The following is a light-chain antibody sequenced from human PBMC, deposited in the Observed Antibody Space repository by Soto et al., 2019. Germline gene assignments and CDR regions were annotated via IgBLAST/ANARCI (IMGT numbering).Light chain of an antibody. V-gene: IGKV1-5*03. Sequence: DIQMTQSPSTLSASVGDRVTITCRASQSISSWLAWYQQKPGKAPKLLIYKASSLESGVPSRFSGSGSGTECTLTISSLQPDDVATYYCQQYNSYWTFGQGTKVDIK. CDR2: KAS. J-gene: IGKJ1*01. CDR1: QSISSW. CDR3: QQYNSYWT.